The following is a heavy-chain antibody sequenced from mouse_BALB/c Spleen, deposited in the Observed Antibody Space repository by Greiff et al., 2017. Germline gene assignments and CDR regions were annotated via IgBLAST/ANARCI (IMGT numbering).Heavy chain of an antibody. Sequence: QVQLKQPGAELVKPGASVKLSCKASGYTFTSYWMHWVKQRPGQGLEWIGEINPSNGRTNYNEKFKSKATLTVDKSSSTAYMQLSSLTSEDSAVYYSARDYRYDREFDYWGQGTTLTVSS. V-gene: IGHV1S81*02. J-gene: IGHJ2*01. D-gene: IGHD2-14*01. CDR2: INPSNGRT. CDR3: ARDYRYDREFDY. CDR1: GYTFTSYW.